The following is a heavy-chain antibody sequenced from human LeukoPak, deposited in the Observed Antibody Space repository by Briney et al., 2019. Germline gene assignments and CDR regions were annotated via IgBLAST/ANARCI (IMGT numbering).Heavy chain of an antibody. CDR2: ISYDGSNK. CDR1: GFTFSSYG. D-gene: IGHD3-22*01. V-gene: IGHV3-30*03. CDR3: ARGEGYYDSSGPADY. J-gene: IGHJ4*02. Sequence: GGSLRLSCAASGFTFSSYGMHRVRQAPGKGLEWVAVISYDGSNKYYADSVKGRFTISRDNSKNTLYLQMNSLRAEDTAVYYCARGEGYYDSSGPADYRGQGTLVTVSS.